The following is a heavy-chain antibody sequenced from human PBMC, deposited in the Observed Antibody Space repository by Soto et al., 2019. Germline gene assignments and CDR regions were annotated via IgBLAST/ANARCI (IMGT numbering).Heavy chain of an antibody. CDR1: GGTFSTYT. D-gene: IGHD3-22*01. Sequence: QVQLVQSGAEVKKPGSSVKVSCKASGGTFSTYTITWVRQAPGQGLEWMGRIIPIIGIINYAPKFQGRATITADKFPGTAYMELTRLRSADTAVYYCAGDPDSHYNDSHASSYPWGQGTLVTSAS. CDR2: IIPIIGII. J-gene: IGHJ5*02. V-gene: IGHV1-69*08. CDR3: AGDPDSHYNDSHASSYP.